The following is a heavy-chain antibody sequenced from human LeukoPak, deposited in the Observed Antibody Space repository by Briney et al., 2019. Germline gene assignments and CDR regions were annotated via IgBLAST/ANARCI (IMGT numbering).Heavy chain of an antibody. D-gene: IGHD2-21*02. V-gene: IGHV1-69*01. J-gene: IGHJ5*02. Sequence: SVKVSCKASEGTFSNYAISWVRQAPGQGLEWMGGIIPIFGRANYAQKFQGRVTITADESTSTAYMELSSLRSEDTAVYYCARTPSVVVTASPWLGWFDPWGQGTLVTVSS. CDR2: IIPIFGRA. CDR3: ARTPSVVVTASPWLGWFDP. CDR1: EGTFSNYA.